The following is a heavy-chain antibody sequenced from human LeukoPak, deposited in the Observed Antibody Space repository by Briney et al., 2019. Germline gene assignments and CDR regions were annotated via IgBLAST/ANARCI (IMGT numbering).Heavy chain of an antibody. D-gene: IGHD3-10*01. J-gene: IGHJ4*02. V-gene: IGHV3-23*01. CDR3: AKDRRAGSYDY. CDR2: ISGSGGNT. CDR1: GFNFNNYN. Sequence: GGSLRLSCAASGFNFNNYNMNWVRQAPGKGLEWVSAISGSGGNTYYADSVKGRFTISRDNSKNTLYLQMNSLRAEDTAVYYCAKDRRAGSYDYWGQGTLVTVSS.